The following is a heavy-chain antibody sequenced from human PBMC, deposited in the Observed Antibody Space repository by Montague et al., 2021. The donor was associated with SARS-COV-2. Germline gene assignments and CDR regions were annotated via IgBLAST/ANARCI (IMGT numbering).Heavy chain of an antibody. CDR2: IKQDGSEQ. Sequence: SLRLSWSASGFTMSSYWMRWVRQAPGKGLEWVAYIKQDGSEQYYVDSVRGRFTISKDNAKNSLYLQMNSLRVEDTAMYYCVRERAFYFASGTYSRNNWFDPWGQGTLVTVSS. V-gene: IGHV3-7*01. CDR1: GFTMSSYW. D-gene: IGHD3-10*01. CDR3: VRERAFYFASGTYSRNNWFDP. J-gene: IGHJ5*02.